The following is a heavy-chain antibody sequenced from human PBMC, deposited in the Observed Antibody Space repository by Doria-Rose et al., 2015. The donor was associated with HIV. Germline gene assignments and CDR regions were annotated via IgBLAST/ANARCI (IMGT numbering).Heavy chain of an antibody. CDR2: ISSTSAYI. J-gene: IGHJ4*02. V-gene: IGHV3-21*01. CDR1: GFTFSSHR. D-gene: IGHD3-10*01. CDR3: ATGVTLDY. Sequence: EVQLVESGGGLVRPGGSLRLSCATSGFTFSSHRINRVRQAPGKGLEWGSSISSTSAYINYADSVRGRFTISRDNARNSLYLQMDSLRAEDTAIYYCATGVTLDYWGQGTLVTVSS.